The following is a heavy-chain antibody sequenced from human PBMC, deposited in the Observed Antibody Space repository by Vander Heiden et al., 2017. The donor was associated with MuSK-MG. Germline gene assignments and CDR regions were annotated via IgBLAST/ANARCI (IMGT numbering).Heavy chain of an antibody. Sequence: QVQLQQWGAGLLKPSETLSLTCAVYGGSFSGYYWSLIRQPPGKGLEWIGEINHSGSTDYNPSLKSRVTISVDTSKNQFSLKLSSVTAADTAVYYCTRGSSVWLGGYYYHYCMDVWGLGTTVTVSS. CDR3: TRGSSVWLGGYYYHYCMDV. V-gene: IGHV4-34*02. CDR2: INHSGST. J-gene: IGHJ6*02. CDR1: GGSFSGYY. D-gene: IGHD6-19*01.